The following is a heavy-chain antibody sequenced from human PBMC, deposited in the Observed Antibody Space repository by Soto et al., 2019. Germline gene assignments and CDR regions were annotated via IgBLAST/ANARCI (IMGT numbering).Heavy chain of an antibody. CDR1: GYTFNTYY. D-gene: IGHD2-2*01. J-gene: IGHJ4*02. V-gene: IGHV1-18*01. Sequence: ASVKVSCKASGYTFNTYYISWLRQAPGQGLEWIGWISTYNGNTNYVPKFQGRITMTTDTSTSTAYMGLRSLRSDDTALYFCARDTSNYFDFWGQGTPVTVS. CDR3: ARDTSNYFDF. CDR2: ISTYNGNT.